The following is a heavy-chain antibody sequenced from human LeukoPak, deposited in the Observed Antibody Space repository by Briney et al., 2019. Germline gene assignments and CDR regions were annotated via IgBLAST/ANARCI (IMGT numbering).Heavy chain of an antibody. CDR2: IYSGGRT. CDR1: WLTVSRNY. V-gene: IGHV3-53*01. J-gene: IGHJ4*02. Sequence: PGGSLPHSCAASWLTVSRNYMTWVRQPPGKGLAWVSGIYSGGRTYYAYSVKVIYTISRDYSHNARYLQMNSLIPEYTAVYYCTTDPSPDGYDFWSGYYTDDYWGQGTLVTVSS. CDR3: TTDPSPDGYDFWSGYYTDDY. D-gene: IGHD3-3*01.